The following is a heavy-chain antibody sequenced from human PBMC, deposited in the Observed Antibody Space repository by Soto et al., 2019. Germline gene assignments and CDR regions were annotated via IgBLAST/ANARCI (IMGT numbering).Heavy chain of an antibody. Sequence: GGALKISCKGSGYSFTSYWIGWVRQMPGKGLEWMGIIYPGDSDTRYSPSFQGQVTISADKSISTAYLQWSSLKASDTAMYYCARPAVFSSSGLYFDYWGQGTLVTVSS. CDR3: ARPAVFSSSGLYFDY. J-gene: IGHJ4*02. CDR1: GYSFTSYW. V-gene: IGHV5-51*01. CDR2: IYPGDSDT. D-gene: IGHD6-6*01.